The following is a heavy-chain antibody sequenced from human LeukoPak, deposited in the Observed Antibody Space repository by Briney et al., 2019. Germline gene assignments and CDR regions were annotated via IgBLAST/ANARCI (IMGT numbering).Heavy chain of an antibody. V-gene: IGHV3-33*01. J-gene: IGHJ1*01. CDR1: GFTFSGYG. Sequence: GGSLRLSCAASGFTFSGYGMHWVRQAPGKGLEWVAIIWFDGSNQYYADSVKGRFTISRDNPKDTLYLQMNSLRVEDTAVYYCARGEYSSSWHSEYFQHWGQGTLVTVSS. CDR3: ARGEYSSSWHSEYFQH. CDR2: IWFDGSNQ. D-gene: IGHD6-13*01.